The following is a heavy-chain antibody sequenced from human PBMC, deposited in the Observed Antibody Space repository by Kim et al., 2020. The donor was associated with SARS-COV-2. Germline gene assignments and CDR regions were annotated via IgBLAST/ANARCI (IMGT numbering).Heavy chain of an antibody. V-gene: IGHV4-34*01. D-gene: IGHD4-4*01. Sequence: SETLSLTCAVYGGSFSGYYWSWIRQPPGKGLEWIGEINHSGSTNYNPSLKSRVTISVDTSKNQFSLKLSSVTAADTAVYYCASSDYSKLLDPWGQGTLVTVSS. CDR3: ASSDYSKLLDP. CDR2: INHSGST. J-gene: IGHJ5*02. CDR1: GGSFSGYY.